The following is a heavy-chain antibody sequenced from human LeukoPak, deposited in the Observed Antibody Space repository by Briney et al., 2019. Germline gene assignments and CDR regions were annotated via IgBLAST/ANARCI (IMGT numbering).Heavy chain of an antibody. V-gene: IGHV3-9*03. CDR1: GFTFDDYA. Sequence: PGRSLRLSCAASGFTFDDYAMHWVRQAPGKGLEWVSGISWNSGSIGYADSVKGRFTISRDNAKNSLYLQMNSLRAEDMALYYCAKGYDFWSGYLDYWGQGTLVTVSS. CDR2: ISWNSGSI. J-gene: IGHJ4*02. CDR3: AKGYDFWSGYLDY. D-gene: IGHD3-3*01.